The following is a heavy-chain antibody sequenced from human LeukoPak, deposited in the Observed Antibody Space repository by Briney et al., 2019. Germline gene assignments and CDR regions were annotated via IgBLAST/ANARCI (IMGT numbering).Heavy chain of an antibody. J-gene: IGHJ5*02. CDR3: AKDPPPVIAGSSNWFDP. D-gene: IGHD2/OR15-2a*01. CDR1: GFTVSSNY. Sequence: PGGSLRLSCAASGFTVSSNYMSWVRQAPGKGLEWVSAISGSGGSTYYADSVKGRFTISRDNSKNTLYLQMNSLRAEDTAVYYCAKDPPPVIAGSSNWFDPWGQGTLVTVSS. V-gene: IGHV3-23*01. CDR2: ISGSGGST.